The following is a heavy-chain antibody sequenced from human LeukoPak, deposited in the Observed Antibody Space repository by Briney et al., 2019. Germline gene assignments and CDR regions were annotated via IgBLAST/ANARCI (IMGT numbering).Heavy chain of an antibody. V-gene: IGHV1-2*02. J-gene: IGHJ4*02. Sequence: ASVKVSCKPSGYTFTVNYLHWVRQAPGQGLEWVGWMNPNSGVTVYAQNFQGRVTMTRDTSISTAYMELSSLTSDDTAVYYCTIGAGTSWFDYWGQGSLVTVFS. CDR3: TIGAGTSWFDY. D-gene: IGHD2-2*01. CDR2: MNPNSGVT. CDR1: GYTFTVNY.